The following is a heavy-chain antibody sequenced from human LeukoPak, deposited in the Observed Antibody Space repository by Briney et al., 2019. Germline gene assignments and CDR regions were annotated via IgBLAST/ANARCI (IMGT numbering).Heavy chain of an antibody. D-gene: IGHD5-18*01. J-gene: IGHJ4*02. V-gene: IGHV3-9*01. Sequence: GRSLRLSCAASGFTFDDYAMHWVRQAPGKGLEWVSGISWNSGSIGYADSVKGRFTISRDNAKNSLYLQMNSLRAEDTALYYCEKPRFTAAEIDYWGQGTLVTVSS. CDR3: EKPRFTAAEIDY. CDR2: ISWNSGSI. CDR1: GFTFDDYA.